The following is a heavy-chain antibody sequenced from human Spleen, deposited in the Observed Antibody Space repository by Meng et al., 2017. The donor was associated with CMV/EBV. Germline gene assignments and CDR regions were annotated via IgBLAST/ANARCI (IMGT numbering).Heavy chain of an antibody. D-gene: IGHD2-2*01. Sequence: ASVKVSCKASGYTFTSYAMNWVRQAPGQGLEWMGWINTNTGNPTYAQGFTGRFVFSLDTSVSTAYLQICSLKAEDTAVYYCARGSYCSSTSCENKRPPGVIWGQGTLVTVSS. V-gene: IGHV7-4-1*01. CDR1: GYTFTSYA. CDR2: INTNTGNP. J-gene: IGHJ4*02. CDR3: ARGSYCSSTSCENKRPPGVI.